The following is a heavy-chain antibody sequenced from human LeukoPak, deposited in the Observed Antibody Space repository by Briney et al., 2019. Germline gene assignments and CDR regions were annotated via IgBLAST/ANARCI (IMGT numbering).Heavy chain of an antibody. D-gene: IGHD3-9*01. Sequence: GESLKISCKGSGYSFTSYWISWVRQMPGKGLEWMGRIDPSDSYTNYSPSFQGHVTISADKSISTAYLQWSSLKASDTAMHYCARHDVLRYFDWLPPDYRGQGTLVTVSS. CDR1: GYSFTSYW. CDR2: IDPSDSYT. CDR3: ARHDVLRYFDWLPPDY. V-gene: IGHV5-10-1*01. J-gene: IGHJ4*02.